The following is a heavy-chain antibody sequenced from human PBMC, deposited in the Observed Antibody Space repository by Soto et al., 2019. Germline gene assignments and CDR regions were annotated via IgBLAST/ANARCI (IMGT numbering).Heavy chain of an antibody. CDR2: AYPRGRT. D-gene: IGHD6-19*01. J-gene: IGHJ5*02. CDR1: GGYLVSGENS. CDR3: ARVDGSGWYDA. V-gene: IGHV4-30-2*01. Sequence: TLSVTCADSGGYLVSGENSWSWIRQPPGKGLERIGTAYPRGRTYYDPSLKSRVTISLDLSKNQFSLNLNSVTAADTAVYYCARVDGSGWYDAWGQGTVVTV.